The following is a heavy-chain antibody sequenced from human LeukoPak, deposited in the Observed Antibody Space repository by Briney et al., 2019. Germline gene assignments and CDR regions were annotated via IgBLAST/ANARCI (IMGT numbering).Heavy chain of an antibody. Sequence: SETLSLTCTVSGGSISSSSYYWGWIRQPPGKGLEWIGSIYYSGSTYYNPFLKSRVTISVDTSKNQFSLKLSSVTAADTAVYYCARYTVTTFLYRNDWGQGTLVTVSS. V-gene: IGHV4-39*01. CDR2: IYYSGST. J-gene: IGHJ4*02. D-gene: IGHD4-17*01. CDR3: ARYTVTTFLYRND. CDR1: GGSISSSSYY.